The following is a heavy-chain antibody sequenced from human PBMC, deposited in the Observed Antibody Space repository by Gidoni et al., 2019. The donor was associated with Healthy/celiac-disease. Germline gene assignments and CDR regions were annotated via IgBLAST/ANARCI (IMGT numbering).Heavy chain of an antibody. V-gene: IGHV1-18*01. CDR3: AREYTTVTTRGSWFDP. D-gene: IGHD4-17*01. CDR2: ISAYNGNT. Sequence: QVQLVQSGAEAKKTGASVKVSCKASGYTFTSYGTSGVRQAPGQGLEWMGWISAYNGNTNYAQKLQGRVTMTTDTSTSTAYMELRSLRSDDTAVYYCAREYTTVTTRGSWFDPWGQGTLVTVSS. J-gene: IGHJ5*02. CDR1: GYTFTSYG.